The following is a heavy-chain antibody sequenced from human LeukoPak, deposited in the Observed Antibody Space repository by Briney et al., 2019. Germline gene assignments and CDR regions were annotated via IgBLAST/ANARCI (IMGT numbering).Heavy chain of an antibody. V-gene: IGHV5-51*01. D-gene: IGHD4-17*01. J-gene: IGHJ4*02. CDR3: ARPDNTVTTGFGY. Sequence: GESLKTSCKGSGYSFTSYWIGWVCQMPGKGLEWMGIIYPGDSDTRYSPSFQGQVTISADKSISTAYLQWSSLKASDTAMYYCARPDNTVTTGFGYWGQGTLVTVSS. CDR1: GYSFTSYW. CDR2: IYPGDSDT.